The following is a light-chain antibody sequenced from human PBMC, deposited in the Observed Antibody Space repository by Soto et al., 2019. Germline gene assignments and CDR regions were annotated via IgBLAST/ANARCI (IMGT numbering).Light chain of an antibody. CDR1: QSISSY. CDR2: AAS. J-gene: IGKJ3*01. Sequence: DIQMTQSPSSLSASVGDRVTITCRASQSISSYLNWYQQKPGKAPNLLIYAASSLQSGVTSKFSGSGSGTDFTLTISSLQPEDFATYYCQQSYSSPFTLGPGTKVYIK. CDR3: QQSYSSPFT. V-gene: IGKV1-39*01.